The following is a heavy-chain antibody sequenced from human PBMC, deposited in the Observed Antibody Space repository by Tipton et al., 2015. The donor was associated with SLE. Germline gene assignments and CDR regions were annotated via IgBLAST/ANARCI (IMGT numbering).Heavy chain of an antibody. Sequence: TLSLTCAVSGGSLSDYSWSWIRQSPGKGLEWIGEISHGGTTNHNPSLKSRVTISVETSKNQFSLKMTSVTAADTAVYYCARDRPRGPFDVWGQGTMVTVSS. J-gene: IGHJ3*01. CDR3: ARDRPRGPFDV. CDR1: GGSLSDYS. CDR2: ISHGGTT. V-gene: IGHV4-34*01. D-gene: IGHD3-10*01.